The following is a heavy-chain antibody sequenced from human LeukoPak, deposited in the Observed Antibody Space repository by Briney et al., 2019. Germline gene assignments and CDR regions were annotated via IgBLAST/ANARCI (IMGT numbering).Heavy chain of an antibody. Sequence: ASVKVSCKASGYTFTSYGISWVRQAPGQGLEWMGWTSAYNGNTNYAQKLQGRVTMTTDTSTSTAYMELRSLRSDDTAVYYCARDFAYYDSSGYYGGNWFDPWGQGTLVTVSS. CDR3: ARDFAYYDSSGYYGGNWFDP. J-gene: IGHJ5*02. CDR2: TSAYNGNT. D-gene: IGHD3-22*01. V-gene: IGHV1-18*01. CDR1: GYTFTSYG.